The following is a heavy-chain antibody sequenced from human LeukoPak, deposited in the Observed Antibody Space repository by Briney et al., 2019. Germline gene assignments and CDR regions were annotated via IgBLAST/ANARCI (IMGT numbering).Heavy chain of an antibody. V-gene: IGHV4-30-2*01. Sequence: SQTLSLTCAVSGGSISSGGYSWSWIRQPPGKGLEWIGYIYHSGSTYYNPSLKSRVTISVDTSKNQFSLKLSSVTAADTAVYYCARSYCSSTSCFPMDYWGQGTLVTVSS. CDR3: ARSYCSSTSCFPMDY. D-gene: IGHD2-2*01. CDR2: IYHSGST. J-gene: IGHJ4*02. CDR1: GGSISSGGYS.